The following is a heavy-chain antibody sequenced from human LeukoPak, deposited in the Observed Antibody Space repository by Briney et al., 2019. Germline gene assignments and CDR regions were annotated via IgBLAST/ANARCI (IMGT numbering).Heavy chain of an antibody. CDR1: GFTFGSYA. J-gene: IGHJ4*02. CDR3: ASPSNWGSR. V-gene: IGHV3-23*01. CDR2: ITGVGGTP. Sequence: GGSLRLSCATSGFTFGSYAMTWVRQAPGKGLEWVSGITGVGGTPYYADSVKGRFTISRDNSKNTLYLQMSSLRAEDTAVYYCASPSNWGSRWGQGTLVTVSS. D-gene: IGHD7-27*01.